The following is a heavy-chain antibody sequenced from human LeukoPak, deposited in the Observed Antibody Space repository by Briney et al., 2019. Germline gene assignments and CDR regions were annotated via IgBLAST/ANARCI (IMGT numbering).Heavy chain of an antibody. CDR2: MNPNSGNT. V-gene: IGHV1-8*01. Sequence: ASVTVSCKASGYTFTSYDINWVRQATGQGLEWMRWMNPNSGNTGYAQKFQGRVTMTRNTSISTAYMELSSLRSEDTAVYYCARERMLEWFTHMDVWGKGTTVTVSS. D-gene: IGHD3-3*01. CDR3: ARERMLEWFTHMDV. J-gene: IGHJ6*03. CDR1: GYTFTSYD.